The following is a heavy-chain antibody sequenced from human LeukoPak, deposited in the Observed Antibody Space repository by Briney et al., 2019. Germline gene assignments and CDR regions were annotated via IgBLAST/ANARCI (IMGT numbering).Heavy chain of an antibody. CDR1: GFTFSDYY. J-gene: IGHJ4*02. Sequence: MPGGSLRLSCAASGFTFSDYYMSWIRQAPGKGLEWVSYISSSGSTIYYADSVKGRFTISRDNAKNSLYLQINSLRAEDTAVYYCASRYCSGGSCYFDYWGQGTLVTVSS. V-gene: IGHV3-11*04. CDR2: ISSSGSTI. D-gene: IGHD2-15*01. CDR3: ASRYCSGGSCYFDY.